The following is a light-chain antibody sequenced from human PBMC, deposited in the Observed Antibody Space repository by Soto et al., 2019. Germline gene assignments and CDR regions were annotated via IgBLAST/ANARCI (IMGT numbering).Light chain of an antibody. CDR2: KAS. J-gene: IGKJ1*01. CDR3: QQYHSYWT. CDR1: QSISNW. Sequence: DIQMTQSPSTLSASVGDRVIITCRASQSISNWLAWYQQKPGKAPKLLIYKASSLESGVPSRFSGSGSGTEFTLTISSLQPDDFATYYCQQYHSYWTFGQGTKVEVK. V-gene: IGKV1-5*03.